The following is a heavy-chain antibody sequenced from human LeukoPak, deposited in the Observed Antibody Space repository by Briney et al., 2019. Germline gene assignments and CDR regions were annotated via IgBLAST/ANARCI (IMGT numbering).Heavy chain of an antibody. CDR3: ARPVGLFYGDYAGGAGWFDP. V-gene: IGHV4-59*08. Sequence: ASETLSLTCTVSGGSISSYYWSWIRQPPGKGLEWIGYIYYSGSTNYNPSLKSRVTISVDTSKNQFSLKLSSVTAADTAVYYCARPVGLFYGDYAGGAGWFDPWGQGTLVTVSS. J-gene: IGHJ5*02. CDR1: GGSISSYY. D-gene: IGHD4-17*01. CDR2: IYYSGST.